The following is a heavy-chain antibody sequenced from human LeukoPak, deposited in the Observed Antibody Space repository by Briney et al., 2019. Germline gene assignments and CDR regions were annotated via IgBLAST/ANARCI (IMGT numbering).Heavy chain of an antibody. D-gene: IGHD3-22*01. CDR1: GYSISSGYY. Sequence: SETLSLTCAVSGYSISSGYYWGWIRQPPGKGLEWIGSIYHSGSTYYNPSLKSRVTISVDTSKNQFSLKLSSVTAADTAVYYCARHSSGYYHEGLYFDYWGQGTLVTVSS. CDR3: ARHSSGYYHEGLYFDY. J-gene: IGHJ4*02. CDR2: IYHSGST. V-gene: IGHV4-38-2*01.